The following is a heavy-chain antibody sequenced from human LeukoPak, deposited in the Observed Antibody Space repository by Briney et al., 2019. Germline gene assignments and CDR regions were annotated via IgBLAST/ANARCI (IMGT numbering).Heavy chain of an antibody. V-gene: IGHV4-34*01. CDR3: ARGFPRMVRGVYFDY. CDR2: INHSGST. CDR1: GGSFSGYY. Sequence: SETLSLTCAVYGGSFSGYYWSWIRQPPGKGLEWIGEINHSGSTNYNPSLKSRVTISVDTSENQFSLKLSSVTAADTAVYYCARGFPRMVRGVYFDYWGQGTLVTVSS. D-gene: IGHD3-10*01. J-gene: IGHJ4*02.